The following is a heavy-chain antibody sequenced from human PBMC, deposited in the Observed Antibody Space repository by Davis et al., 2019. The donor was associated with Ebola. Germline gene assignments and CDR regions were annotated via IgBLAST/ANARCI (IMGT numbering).Heavy chain of an antibody. CDR2: ISSSSSTI. CDR1: GFTFNSYS. CDR3: ARGGTLDY. V-gene: IGHV3-48*02. Sequence: GESLKISCAASGFTFNSYSLNWVRQAPGKGLEWVSYISSSSSTISYADSVRGRFTISRDYAKNSLYLQMDSLRDEDTAVYYCARGGTLDYWGHGTLVTVS. D-gene: IGHD1-26*01. J-gene: IGHJ4*01.